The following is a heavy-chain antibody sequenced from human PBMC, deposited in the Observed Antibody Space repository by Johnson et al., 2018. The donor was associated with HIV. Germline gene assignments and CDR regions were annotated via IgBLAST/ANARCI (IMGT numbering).Heavy chain of an antibody. V-gene: IGHV3-30*19. CDR3: ARVRGGTGHGAFDI. CDR2: ISYDASNK. CDR1: GFTFSSYG. Sequence: QVQLVQSGGGVAQPGGSLRLSCVASGFTFSSYGMHWVRQAPGKGLEWVAVISYDASNKYYADSVKGRFTISRDNSKNTWYLQMNGLRTEDTAVYYCARVRGGTGHGAFDIWGQGTMVTVSS. J-gene: IGHJ3*02.